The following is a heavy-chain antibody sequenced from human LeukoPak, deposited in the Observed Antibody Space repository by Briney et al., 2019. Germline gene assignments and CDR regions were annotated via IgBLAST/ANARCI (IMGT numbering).Heavy chain of an antibody. Sequence: SVKVSYKASGGTFSSYAISWVRQAPGQGLEWMGGIIPIFGTANYAQKFQGRVTITTDESTSTAYMELSSLRSEDTAVYYCARTVANYYYYYMDVWGKGTTVTVSS. D-gene: IGHD5-12*01. CDR1: GGTFSSYA. CDR2: IIPIFGTA. V-gene: IGHV1-69*05. CDR3: ARTVANYYYYYMDV. J-gene: IGHJ6*03.